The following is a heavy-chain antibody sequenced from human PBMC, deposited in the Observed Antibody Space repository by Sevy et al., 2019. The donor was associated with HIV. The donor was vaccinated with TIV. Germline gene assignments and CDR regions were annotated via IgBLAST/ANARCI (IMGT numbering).Heavy chain of an antibody. V-gene: IGHV3-23*01. J-gene: IGHJ4*02. D-gene: IGHD2-8*01. CDR1: GFTFSIYT. CDR3: AREGCTQPHDY. CDR2: FCFGGSKI. Sequence: GGSLRLSCAASGFTFSIYTMSWVRQAPGKGLEWVSTFCFGGSKIYYADSVKGRFTISRDNSRNTVYLQMNSLRADDTAVYYCAREGCTQPHDYWGQGTLDTVS.